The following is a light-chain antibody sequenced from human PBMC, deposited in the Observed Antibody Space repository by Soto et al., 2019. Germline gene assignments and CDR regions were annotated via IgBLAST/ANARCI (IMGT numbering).Light chain of an antibody. CDR1: QSVSSSY. CDR3: QQYGSSST. J-gene: IGKJ1*01. Sequence: EIVLTQSPGTLSLSPGKRSTLSCRASQSVSSSYLAWYQQKPGHAPRLLIYGASSRATGIPDRLSGSGSGTDFTLTISRLEPEDFPVYYCQQYGSSSTFGQGTKVDIK. V-gene: IGKV3-20*01. CDR2: GAS.